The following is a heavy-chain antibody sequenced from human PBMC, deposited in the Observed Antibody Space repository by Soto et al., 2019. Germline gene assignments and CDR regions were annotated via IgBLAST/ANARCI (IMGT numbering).Heavy chain of an antibody. D-gene: IGHD3-16*01. V-gene: IGHV3-11*01. CDR2: NSTTGSTI. Sequence: QVQLVESGGGLVKPGGSLRLSCAASGFTFSDYYMSWIRQAPAKGLEWVAYNSTTGSTIYYPDCVKGRFTISRDNATKSLYLHMDSLRAEDSAGYYCATAGASRRTYWYFDPWGRGTLVTVSS. CDR1: GFTFSDYY. CDR3: ATAGASRRTYWYFDP. J-gene: IGHJ2*01.